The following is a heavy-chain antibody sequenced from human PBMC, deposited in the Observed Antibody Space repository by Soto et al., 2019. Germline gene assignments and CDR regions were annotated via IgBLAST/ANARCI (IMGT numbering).Heavy chain of an antibody. D-gene: IGHD4-4*01. Sequence: KPSETLSLTCTVSGGSISSSSYYWGWIRQPPGKGLEWIGSIYYSGSTYYSPSLKSRVTMSVDASKNQFSLKLSSVTAADTAVYYCARHYLTTVNNWFDPWGQGTLVTVSS. J-gene: IGHJ5*02. CDR1: GGSISSSSYY. CDR3: ARHYLTTVNNWFDP. V-gene: IGHV4-39*01. CDR2: IYYSGST.